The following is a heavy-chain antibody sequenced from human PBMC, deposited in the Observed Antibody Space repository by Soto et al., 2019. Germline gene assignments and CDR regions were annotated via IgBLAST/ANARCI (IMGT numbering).Heavy chain of an antibody. V-gene: IGHV4-30-4*01. J-gene: IGHJ4*02. CDR3: VREKGYISGPKNFDS. CDR2: IYDSGSS. Sequence: KPSETLSLTCTVSGGSVSSGDYFWSWIRQPPGKGLEWIGYIYDSGSSYYNPSLKSRVTMSVDTSKNQFSLKLRSVTAADTAMYYCVREKGYISGPKNFDSWGQGTLVTVPS. D-gene: IGHD5-12*01. CDR1: GGSVSSGDYF.